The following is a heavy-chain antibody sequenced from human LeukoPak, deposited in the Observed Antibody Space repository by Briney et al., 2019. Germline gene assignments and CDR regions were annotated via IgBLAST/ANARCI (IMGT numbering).Heavy chain of an antibody. Sequence: ASVKVSCKASGYTFTGYYMHWVRQAPGQGLEWMGWINPNSGGTNYAQKFQGRVTMTRDTSISTAYMELSSLRSEDTAVYYCGTDHPMYGSGIHSWGQGTLVTVSS. CDR1: GYTFTGYY. D-gene: IGHD3-10*01. CDR3: GTDHPMYGSGIHS. V-gene: IGHV1-2*02. CDR2: INPNSGGT. J-gene: IGHJ4*02.